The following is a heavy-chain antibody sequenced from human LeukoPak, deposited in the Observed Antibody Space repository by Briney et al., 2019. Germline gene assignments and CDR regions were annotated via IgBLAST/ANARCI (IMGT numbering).Heavy chain of an antibody. CDR1: GFTFSSYG. CDR2: ISGSGGST. V-gene: IGHV3-23*01. CDR3: AKAKETTTGTTRYFDY. J-gene: IGHJ4*02. D-gene: IGHD1-1*01. Sequence: GGSLRLSCAASGFTFSSYGMSWVRQAPGKGLEWVSAISGSGGSTYYADSVKGRFTISRDNSKNTLYLQMNSLRAEDTAVYYCAKAKETTTGTTRYFDYWGQGTLVTVSS.